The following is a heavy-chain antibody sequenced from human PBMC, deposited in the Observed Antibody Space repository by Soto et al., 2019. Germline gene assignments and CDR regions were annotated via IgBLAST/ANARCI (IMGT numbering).Heavy chain of an antibody. D-gene: IGHD3-10*01. CDR1: GASFSTYYG. J-gene: IGHJ6*02. V-gene: IGHV1-69*06. CDR2: INPIFGTT. Sequence: QVQLVQSGAGVKKPGSSVKVSCKASGASFSTYYGISWVRQAPGQGLEWMGGINPIFGTTKYAQNFQGRVTITADISTSTAYMEVSSLRSEDTAVYYCARLNYGSGPPGALYSMDVWGQGTTVTVSS. CDR3: ARLNYGSGPPGALYSMDV.